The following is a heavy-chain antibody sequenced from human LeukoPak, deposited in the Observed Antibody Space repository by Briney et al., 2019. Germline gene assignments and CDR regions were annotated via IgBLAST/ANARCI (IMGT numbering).Heavy chain of an antibody. Sequence: PGGSLRLSCAASGLTFSNYGMHWVRQAPGKGLEWVAVIWYDGSNKYYADSVKGRFTISRDNSKNTLYLQMDSLRAEDTAVYYCARGGEELLRRWWFDPWGQGTLVTVSS. CDR2: IWYDGSNK. D-gene: IGHD3-10*01. CDR1: GLTFSNYG. V-gene: IGHV3-33*01. CDR3: ARGGEELLRRWWFDP. J-gene: IGHJ5*02.